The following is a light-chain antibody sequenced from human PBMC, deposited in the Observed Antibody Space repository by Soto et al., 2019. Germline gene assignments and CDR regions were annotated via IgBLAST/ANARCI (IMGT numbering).Light chain of an antibody. CDR3: QQRTNWPLT. V-gene: IGKV3-11*01. CDR2: DAS. CDR1: QSVDKY. J-gene: IGKJ4*01. Sequence: EIVLTQSPATLSFSPGERATLSCRASQSVDKYLVWYQQKPGQAPRLLIYDASSRATGIPARFSGSGSGTDCSLTITCLEPEDFAVYYCQQRTNWPLTFGGGNKLEIK.